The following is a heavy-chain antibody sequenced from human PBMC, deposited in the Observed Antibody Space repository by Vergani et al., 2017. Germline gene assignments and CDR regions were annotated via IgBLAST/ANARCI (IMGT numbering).Heavy chain of an antibody. CDR2: INHSGST. J-gene: IGHJ4*02. CDR1: GGSFSGYY. Sequence: QVQLQQWGAGLLKPSETLSLTCAVYGGSFSGYYWSWIRQHPGKGLEWIGEINHSGSTNYNPSLKSRVTISVDTSKNQFSLKMSSVSAADTAVYYCARRTYSSGWYGGIDYWGQGTLVTVSS. CDR3: ARRTYSSGWYGGIDY. V-gene: IGHV4-34*01. D-gene: IGHD6-19*01.